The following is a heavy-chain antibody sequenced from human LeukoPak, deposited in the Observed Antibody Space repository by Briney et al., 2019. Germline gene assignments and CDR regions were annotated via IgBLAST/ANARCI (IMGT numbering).Heavy chain of an antibody. Sequence: ASVKVSCKASGYTFTCYYIHWVRQAPGQGLEWMGWINPNSGGTNYAQKLQGRVTMTTDTSTSTAYMELRSLRSDDTAVYYCARNWIAAAGIGNWFDPWGQGTLVTVSS. D-gene: IGHD6-13*01. J-gene: IGHJ5*02. CDR1: GYTFTCYY. CDR3: ARNWIAAAGIGNWFDP. CDR2: INPNSGGT. V-gene: IGHV1-2*02.